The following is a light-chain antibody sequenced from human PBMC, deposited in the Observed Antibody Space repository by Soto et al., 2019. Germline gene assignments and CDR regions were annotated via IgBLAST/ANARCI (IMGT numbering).Light chain of an antibody. CDR2: DVS. CDR1: SSDVGGYNY. V-gene: IGLV2-14*01. J-gene: IGLJ2*01. Sequence: QSALTQPASVSGSHGQSITISCTGTSSDVGGYNYVSWYQQHPGKAPKLMIYDVSNRPSGVSNRFSGSKSGNTASLTISGRQAEDEADYYCSSYTSSSTLFGGGTKLTVL. CDR3: SSYTSSSTL.